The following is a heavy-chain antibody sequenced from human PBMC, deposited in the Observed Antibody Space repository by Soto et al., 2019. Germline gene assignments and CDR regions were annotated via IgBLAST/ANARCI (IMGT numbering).Heavy chain of an antibody. D-gene: IGHD5-18*01. Sequence: GGSLRLSCAASGFTFSNYGMYWVRQAPGKGLEWVAVISYDGSNKYYGNSVKGRFTVSRDNSKNMLYLQMDSLGVEDTAVYYCARDEIQVWSYVGSFDYWGQGTLVTVSS. CDR2: ISYDGSNK. CDR3: ARDEIQVWSYVGSFDY. V-gene: IGHV3-30*03. J-gene: IGHJ4*02. CDR1: GFTFSNYG.